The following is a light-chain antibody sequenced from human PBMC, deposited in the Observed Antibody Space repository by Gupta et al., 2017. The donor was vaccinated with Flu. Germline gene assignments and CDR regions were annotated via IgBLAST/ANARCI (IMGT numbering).Light chain of an antibody. J-gene: IGLJ3*02. CDR2: SNN. V-gene: IGLV1-44*01. Sequence: QSVLPQPPSASGTPGPRVTISCSGSRSNIGSNTVNWYQQLPGPSPKLLIYSNNQRPSGVPDRFSGSKSGTSASLAISGLQAEDDADYYCAAWDDSMNGWVFGGGTKLTVL. CDR3: AAWDDSMNGWV. CDR1: RSNIGSNT.